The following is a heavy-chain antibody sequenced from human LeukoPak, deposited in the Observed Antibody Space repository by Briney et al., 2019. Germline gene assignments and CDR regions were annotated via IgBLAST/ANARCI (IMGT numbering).Heavy chain of an antibody. V-gene: IGHV5-51*01. J-gene: IGHJ4*02. CDR1: GYTFTTFW. CDR3: ATSGGGQSTHRYYFAY. D-gene: IGHD3-10*01. Sequence: GESLKISCRGSGYTFTTFWIGWWRRMPGKDLEWMGVIFPGDSDTRYSPSFQGQVTISADKSISTAYLQWSSLKASDTAMYYCATSGGGQSTHRYYFAYWGQGTLVTVSS. CDR2: IFPGDSDT.